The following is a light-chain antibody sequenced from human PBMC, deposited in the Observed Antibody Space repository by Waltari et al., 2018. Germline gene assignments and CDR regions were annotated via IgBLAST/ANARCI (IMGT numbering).Light chain of an antibody. V-gene: IGKV3-20*01. CDR2: GAS. J-gene: IGKJ1*01. CDR1: QSVGWS. CDR3: QHYVRLPVT. Sequence: IVLPQSPGTLSLSPGERATLSCRASQSVGWSLAWYQQKPGRAPRLLIYGASSRATGIPDRFSASGSGTDFSLSISGLEPEDFAVYYCQHYVRLPVTFGRGTKVEIK.